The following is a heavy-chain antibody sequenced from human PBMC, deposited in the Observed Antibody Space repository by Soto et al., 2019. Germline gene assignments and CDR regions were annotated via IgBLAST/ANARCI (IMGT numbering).Heavy chain of an antibody. Sequence: PSETLSLTCGVYGGSFSDYFWNWIRQPPGKGLEWIGEINHSGSTNYNPSLKSRVTISVDTSKNQFSLKLSSMTAADTAVYYCARANREGWFDPWGQGTLVTVSS. CDR1: GGSFSDYF. CDR2: INHSGST. CDR3: ARANREGWFDP. J-gene: IGHJ5*02. V-gene: IGHV4-34*01.